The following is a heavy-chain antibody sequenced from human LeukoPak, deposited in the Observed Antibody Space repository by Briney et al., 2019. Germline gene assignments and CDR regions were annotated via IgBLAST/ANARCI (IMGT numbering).Heavy chain of an antibody. D-gene: IGHD2-15*01. J-gene: IGHJ5*02. CDR3: TRGSRYCSSGSCYGWFDP. V-gene: IGHV4-59*01. Sequence: SETLSLTCTVSGGSISSYYWSWIRQPPGKGLEWIGYIYYSGSTNYNPSLRSRVTISVDTSKNQFSLKLNSVTAADTAIYYCTRGSRYCSSGSCYGWFDPWGQGTLVTVSS. CDR2: IYYSGST. CDR1: GGSISSYY.